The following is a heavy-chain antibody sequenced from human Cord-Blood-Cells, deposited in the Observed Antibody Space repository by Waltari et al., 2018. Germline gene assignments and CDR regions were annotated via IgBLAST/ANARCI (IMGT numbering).Heavy chain of an antibody. Sequence: QVQLVQSGAEVKKPGSSVKVSCKASGGTFSSYAISWVRQAPGQGLEWMGGIIPIFGTANYAQKFQGRVTIPADESTSTAYMELSSLRSEDTAVYYCAREMDYYYGSGRGVFDYWGQGTLVTVSS. CDR2: IIPIFGTA. J-gene: IGHJ4*02. CDR3: AREMDYYYGSGRGVFDY. D-gene: IGHD3-10*01. V-gene: IGHV1-69*01. CDR1: GGTFSSYA.